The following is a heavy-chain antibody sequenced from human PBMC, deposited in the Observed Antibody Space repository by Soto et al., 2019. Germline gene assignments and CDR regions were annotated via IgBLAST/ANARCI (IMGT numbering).Heavy chain of an antibody. CDR2: IYYSGST. D-gene: IGHD2-2*01. V-gene: IGHV4-30-4*01. Sequence: SETLSLTCTVSGGSISSGDYYWSWIRQPPGKGLEWIGYIYYSGSTYYNPSLKSRVTISVDTSKNQFSLKLSSVTAADTAVHYCARDSPSHCSSTSCHGGHDYCGQGTLVTVSS. CDR3: ARDSPSHCSSTSCHGGHDY. CDR1: GGSISSGDYY. J-gene: IGHJ4*02.